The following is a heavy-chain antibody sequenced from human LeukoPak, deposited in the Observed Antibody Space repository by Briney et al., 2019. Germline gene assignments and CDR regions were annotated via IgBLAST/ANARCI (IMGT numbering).Heavy chain of an antibody. J-gene: IGHJ4*02. CDR1: GFTFSNYW. D-gene: IGHD4-17*01. V-gene: IGHV3-74*03. CDR3: ARNYGAGLVDY. Sequence: GGSLRLSCAASGFTFSNYWMYWVRQAPGKGLVWVSRINSEGMSTSYADSVKGRFTISRDNAKNTLFLQMNSLRAEDTAVYYCARNYGAGLVDYWGQGTLVTVSS. CDR2: INSEGMST.